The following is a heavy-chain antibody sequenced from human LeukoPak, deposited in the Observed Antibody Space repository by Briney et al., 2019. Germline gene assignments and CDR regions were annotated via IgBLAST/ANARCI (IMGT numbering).Heavy chain of an antibody. CDR2: ISAGGEST. V-gene: IGHV3-23*01. CDR1: VFTFSTYA. D-gene: IGHD1-26*01. Sequence: GGALRLSCAASVFTFSTYAMTWVRQAPGKGLEWGSGISAGGESTYYADSVKGRFTISRDNSKTTLYLQMNSLRAEDTAEYYCARSTVGTSCCTAVDYWGQGTLVTVSS. CDR3: ARSTVGTSCCTAVDY. J-gene: IGHJ4*02.